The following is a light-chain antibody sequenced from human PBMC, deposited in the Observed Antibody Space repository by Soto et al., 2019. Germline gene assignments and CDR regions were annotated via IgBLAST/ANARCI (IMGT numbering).Light chain of an antibody. CDR2: DVS. J-gene: IGLJ2*01. Sequence: QSALTQPASVSGSPGQSITISCTGTSSDVGGYNYVSWYQQHPGKAPKLMIYDVSNRPSGVSNRFSGSKSGSTASLTISGLQAEDEADYYCSSYTSSSTLEIGGGTKLTVL. V-gene: IGLV2-14*01. CDR3: SSYTSSSTLE. CDR1: SSDVGGYNY.